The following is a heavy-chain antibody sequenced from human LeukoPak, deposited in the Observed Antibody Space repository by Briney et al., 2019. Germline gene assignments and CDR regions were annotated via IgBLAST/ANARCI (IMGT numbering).Heavy chain of an antibody. CDR1: GGSISSYY. V-gene: IGHV4-59*01. D-gene: IGHD3-10*01. J-gene: IGHJ4*02. Sequence: SETLSLTCTVSGGSISSYYWSWIRQPPGKGLEWIGYIYYSGSTNYNPSLKSRVTISVDTSKNQFSLKLSSVTAADTAVYYCARTPELLWFGELSNWGQGTLVTVSS. CDR3: ARTPELLWFGELSN. CDR2: IYYSGST.